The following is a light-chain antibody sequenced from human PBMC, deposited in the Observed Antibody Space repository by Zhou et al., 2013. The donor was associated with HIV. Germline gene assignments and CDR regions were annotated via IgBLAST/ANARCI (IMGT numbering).Light chain of an antibody. J-gene: IGKJ1*01. V-gene: IGKV3D-20*02. CDR1: QSVSSSY. Sequence: EIVLTQSPGTLSLSPGERATLSCRASQSVSSSYLAWYQQKPGQAPKLLIYDASNRATGIPARFSGSGSGTDFTLTISSLEPEDSAVYYCQQRDKWPGTFGQGTKVDIK. CDR2: DAS. CDR3: QQRDKWPGT.